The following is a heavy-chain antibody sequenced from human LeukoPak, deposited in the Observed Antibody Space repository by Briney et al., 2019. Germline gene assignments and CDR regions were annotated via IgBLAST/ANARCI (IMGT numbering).Heavy chain of an antibody. D-gene: IGHD2-2*01. J-gene: IGHJ4*02. CDR2: ISYDGSNK. CDR1: GFTFSSYA. V-gene: IGHV3-30-3*01. CDR3: AREGLADIVVVPAAPFDY. Sequence: GSLRLSCAASGFTFSSYAMHWVRQAPGKGLEWVAVISYDGSNKYYADSVKGRFTISRDNSKNTLYLQMNSLRAEDTAVYYCAREGLADIVVVPAAPFDYWGQGTLVTVSS.